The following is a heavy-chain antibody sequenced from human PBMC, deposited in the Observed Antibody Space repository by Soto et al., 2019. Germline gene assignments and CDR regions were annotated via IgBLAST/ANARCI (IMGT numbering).Heavy chain of an antibody. CDR3: AHTVVTPSPTYYYYGMDV. Sequence: SETLSLTCTVSGGSISSGDYYWSWIRQPPGKGLEWIGYIYYSGSTYYNPSLKSRVTISVDTSKNQFSLKLSSVTAADTAVYYCAHTVVTPSPTYYYYGMDVWGQGTTVTVSS. V-gene: IGHV4-30-4*01. J-gene: IGHJ6*02. D-gene: IGHD2-21*02. CDR2: IYYSGST. CDR1: GGSISSGDYY.